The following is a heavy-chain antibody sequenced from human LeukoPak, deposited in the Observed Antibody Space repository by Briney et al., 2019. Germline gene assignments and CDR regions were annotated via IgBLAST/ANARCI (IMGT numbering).Heavy chain of an antibody. J-gene: IGHJ4*02. V-gene: IGHV5-51*01. CDR3: ARGRFETYYFDY. CDR2: IYPGDSDT. CDR1: GSTFTSYW. Sequence: GAPLQISCQGTGSTFTSYWIGWVRQLPGKGLEWMGIIYPGDSDTRYSPSFQGQVTISADKSISTAYLQWSSLKASDTAMSYCARGRFETYYFDYWGQGALFTVSS. D-gene: IGHD3-16*01.